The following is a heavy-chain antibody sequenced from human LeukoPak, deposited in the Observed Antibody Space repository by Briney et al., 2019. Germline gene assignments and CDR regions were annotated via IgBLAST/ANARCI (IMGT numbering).Heavy chain of an antibody. CDR2: IYYRGST. Sequence: SETLSLACPVSGGSISSGGYYWSWIRQHPGKGLEWIGYIYYRGSTYYNPSLKSRVSISVETSKNQFSLTLSSVTAADTAVYYCARYETYRGYSSSLDYWGQGTLVTVSS. V-gene: IGHV4-31*03. J-gene: IGHJ4*02. CDR3: ARYETYRGYSSSLDY. CDR1: GGSISSGGYY. D-gene: IGHD6-6*01.